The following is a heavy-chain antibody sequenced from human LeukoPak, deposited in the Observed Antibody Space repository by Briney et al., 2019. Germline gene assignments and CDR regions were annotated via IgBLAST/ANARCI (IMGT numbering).Heavy chain of an antibody. Sequence: ASVKVSCKSSGYTFTSYGITWVRQAPGQGLEWMGWINGYSGNTNYAQKLQGRVTMTTDTSTSTAYMELRSLKSDDTAVYYCARDHRTNVVVVPDAIYYYYMDVWGEGTTVTVS. D-gene: IGHD2-2*02. J-gene: IGHJ6*03. CDR1: GYTFTSYG. CDR2: INGYSGNT. V-gene: IGHV1-18*01. CDR3: ARDHRTNVVVVPDAIYYYYMDV.